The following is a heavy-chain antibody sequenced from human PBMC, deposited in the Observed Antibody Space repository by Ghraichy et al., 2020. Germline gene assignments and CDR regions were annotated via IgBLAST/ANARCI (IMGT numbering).Heavy chain of an antibody. J-gene: IGHJ4*02. V-gene: IGHV3-21*01. CDR3: ARDLESGTIGY. D-gene: IGHD1-1*01. CDR1: GFTFSSYS. Sequence: GGSLRLSCAASGFTFSSYSMNWVRQAPGKGLEWVSSISSSSSYIYYADSVKGRFTISRDNAKNSLYLQMNSPRAEDTAVYYCARDLESGTIGYWGQGTLVTVSS. CDR2: ISSSSSYI.